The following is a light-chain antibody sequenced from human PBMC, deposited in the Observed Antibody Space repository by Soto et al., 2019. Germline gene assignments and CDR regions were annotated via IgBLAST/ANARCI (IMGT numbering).Light chain of an antibody. CDR1: RSNIGSHY. CDR2: KDS. Sequence: QAVVTQPPSASGAHGQWVTISCSGSRSNIGSHYISWYQHLPGTAPKLLIYKDSQRPSGVPDRFSGSKSGTSASLAIGGLRSEDEGSYYCATWDDSLGRRVLFGGGTKVTVL. CDR3: ATWDDSLGRRVL. V-gene: IGLV1-47*01. J-gene: IGLJ3*02.